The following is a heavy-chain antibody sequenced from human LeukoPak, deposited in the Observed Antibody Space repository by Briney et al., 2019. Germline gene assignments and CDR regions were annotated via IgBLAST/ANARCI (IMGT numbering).Heavy chain of an antibody. CDR1: GFTLSLYS. CDR3: ARDASNIDFAPYFYYMDV. D-gene: IGHD3-3*01. J-gene: IGHJ6*03. V-gene: IGHV3-21*01. CDR2: IGRSSQYI. Sequence: GGSLRLSCTASGFTLSLYSMHWVRQAPGKGLEWVSSIGRSSQYIYYGDSVRGRFTISRYNAKNSLYLDMNSPRAEDTAVYYCARDASNIDFAPYFYYMDVWGKGTTVTVSS.